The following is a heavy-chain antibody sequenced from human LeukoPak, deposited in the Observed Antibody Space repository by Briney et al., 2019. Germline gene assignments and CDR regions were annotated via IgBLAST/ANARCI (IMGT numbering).Heavy chain of an antibody. CDR1: GFTFSNAW. CDR2: IKGKTDGGTT. Sequence: NPGGSLRLSCAASGFTFSNAWMSWVRQAPGKGLEWVGLIKGKTDGGTTDYAAPLKGRFTISRDDLKNMLYLQMNSLKTEDTAVYYCTTVDYGDAFDIWGQGTMVTVSS. CDR3: TTVDYGDAFDI. D-gene: IGHD4-17*01. V-gene: IGHV3-15*01. J-gene: IGHJ3*02.